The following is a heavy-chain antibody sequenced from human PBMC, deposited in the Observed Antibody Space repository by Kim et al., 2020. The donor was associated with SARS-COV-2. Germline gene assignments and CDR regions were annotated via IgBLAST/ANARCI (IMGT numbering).Heavy chain of an antibody. Sequence: ASVKVSCKASGYTFTSYDINWVRQATGQGLEWMGWMNPNSGNTGYAQKFQGRVTMTRNTSISTAYMELSSLRSEDTAVYYCARAPTVTTLYYYGMDVWGQGTTVTVSS. CDR1: GYTFTSYD. V-gene: IGHV1-8*01. CDR2: MNPNSGNT. D-gene: IGHD4-17*01. CDR3: ARAPTVTTLYYYGMDV. J-gene: IGHJ6*02.